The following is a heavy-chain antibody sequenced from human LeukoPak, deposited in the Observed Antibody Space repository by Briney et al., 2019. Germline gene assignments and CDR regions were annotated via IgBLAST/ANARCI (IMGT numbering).Heavy chain of an antibody. CDR3: ARRSYSGSSEDY. V-gene: IGHV1-18*01. CDR2: ISTYNGNT. CDR1: GYTFTSYG. J-gene: IGHJ4*02. Sequence: EASVKVSCKASGYTFTSYGISWVRQAPGQGLEWMGWISTYNGNTNYAQKLQGRVTMTTDTSTSTAYMEVRSLGSDDTAVYYCARRSYSGSSEDYWGQGTLVTVPS. D-gene: IGHD1-26*01.